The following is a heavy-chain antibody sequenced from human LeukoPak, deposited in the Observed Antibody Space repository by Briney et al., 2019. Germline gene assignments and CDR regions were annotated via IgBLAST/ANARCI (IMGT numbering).Heavy chain of an antibody. V-gene: IGHV1-69*04. CDR2: IIPILGIA. CDR1: GGTFSSYA. CDR3: ARDQGHIVVVTAVGPFDP. J-gene: IGHJ5*02. Sequence: ASVKVSCKASGGTFSSYAISWVRQAPGQGLEWMGRIIPILGIANYAQKFQGRVTITADKSTSTAYMELSSLRSEDTAVYYCARDQGHIVVVTAVGPFDPWGQGTLVTVSS. D-gene: IGHD2-21*02.